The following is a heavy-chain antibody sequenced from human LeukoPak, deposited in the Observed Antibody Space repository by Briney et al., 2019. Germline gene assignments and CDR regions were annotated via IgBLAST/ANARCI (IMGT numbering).Heavy chain of an antibody. Sequence: PGGSLRLSCAASRFTFSNYAMSWVRQAPGKGLEWVSAITGNGDYTDYADSVKGRFTISRDNSKNTAYLQMNSLRSEDTAVYYCAKDDAWLQYGNWGRGTLVTVSS. V-gene: IGHV3-23*01. J-gene: IGHJ4*02. D-gene: IGHD5-24*01. CDR2: ITGNGDYT. CDR3: AKDDAWLQYGN. CDR1: RFTFSNYA.